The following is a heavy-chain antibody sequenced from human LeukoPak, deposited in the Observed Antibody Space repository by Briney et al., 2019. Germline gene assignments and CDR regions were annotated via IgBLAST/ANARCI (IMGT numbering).Heavy chain of an antibody. CDR1: GGSISSSSYY. CDR2: IYHSGST. D-gene: IGHD3-16*01. J-gene: IGHJ4*02. CDR3: ARVIGGVGYFDY. Sequence: SETLSLTCTVSGGSISSSSYYWGWIRQPPGKGLEWIGSIYHSGSTYYNPSLKSRVTMPVDTSKNQFSLKLSSVTAADTAVYYCARVIGGVGYFDYWGQGTLVTVSS. V-gene: IGHV4-39*07.